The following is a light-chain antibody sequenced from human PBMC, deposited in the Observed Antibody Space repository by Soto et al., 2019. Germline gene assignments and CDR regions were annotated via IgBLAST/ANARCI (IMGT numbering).Light chain of an antibody. CDR2: DVS. CDR1: QDISGA. J-gene: IGKJ5*01. V-gene: IGKV1-13*02. Sequence: AIQVTQSPSSLSASVGDRVTITCLASQDISGALAWYQQKPGKPPKLLIYDVSTLENGVPSRFSGDSSGTQFTLTISGLQPEDFGTHYCQQFNSYPVTFGHGTLLDIK. CDR3: QQFNSYPVT.